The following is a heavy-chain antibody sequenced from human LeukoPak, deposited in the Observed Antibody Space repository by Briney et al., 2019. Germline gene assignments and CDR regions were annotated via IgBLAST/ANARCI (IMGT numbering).Heavy chain of an antibody. CDR2: INHSGST. D-gene: IGHD2-2*02. V-gene: IGHV4-34*01. J-gene: IGHJ6*02. CDR1: GGSFSGYY. Sequence: SETLSLTCAVYGGSFSGYYWSWLRQPPGKGLEWLGEINHSGSTNYNPSLKSRVTISVDTSKNQFSLKLSSVTAADTAVYYCARGYCSSTSCYTYYYYYGMDVWGQGTTVTVSS. CDR3: ARGYCSSTSCYTYYYYYGMDV.